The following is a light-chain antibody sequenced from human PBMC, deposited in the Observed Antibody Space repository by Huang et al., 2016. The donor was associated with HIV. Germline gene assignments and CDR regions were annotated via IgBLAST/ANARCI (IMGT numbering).Light chain of an antibody. CDR3: QQYYGTPYT. Sequence: DIQVTQSPSSLSASVGDRVTVTCRTSRGISDSLVWYQQKPGRAPKLLVYAASRLESGVPSRFSGSGVGADFTLTINNLQPEDFATYYCQQYYGTPYTFGQGTKVEIK. J-gene: IGKJ2*01. V-gene: IGKV1-NL1*01. CDR1: RGISDS. CDR2: AAS.